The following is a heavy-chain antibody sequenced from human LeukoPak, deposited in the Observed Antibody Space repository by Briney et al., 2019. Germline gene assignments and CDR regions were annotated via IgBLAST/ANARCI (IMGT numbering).Heavy chain of an antibody. D-gene: IGHD6-13*01. CDR2: IYTSGST. Sequence: SEALSLTCTVSGGSISSYYWSWIRQPAGKGLEWIGRIYTSGSTNYNPSLKSRVTMSVDTSKSQFSLKLSSVTAADTAVYYCARVGAAARYWYFDLWGRGTLVTVSS. J-gene: IGHJ2*01. V-gene: IGHV4-4*07. CDR3: ARVGAAARYWYFDL. CDR1: GGSISSYY.